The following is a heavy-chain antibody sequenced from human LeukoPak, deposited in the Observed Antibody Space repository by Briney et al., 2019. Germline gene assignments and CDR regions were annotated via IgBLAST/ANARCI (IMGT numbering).Heavy chain of an antibody. V-gene: IGHV4-39*01. CDR1: GGSISSSNYY. Sequence: SETLSLTCTASGGSISSSNYYWGWIRQPPGKGLEWIGSIYYSGSTYYNPSLKSRVTISVDTSKNQFSLKLNSVTAADTAVYYCARHNGYSYGYGLDYWGQGTLVTVSS. CDR3: ARHNGYSYGYGLDY. CDR2: IYYSGST. J-gene: IGHJ4*02. D-gene: IGHD5-18*01.